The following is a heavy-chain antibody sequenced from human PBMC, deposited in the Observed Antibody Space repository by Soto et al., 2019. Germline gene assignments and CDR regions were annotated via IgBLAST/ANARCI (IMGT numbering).Heavy chain of an antibody. CDR3: ARGRGTTMRTLN. CDR2: INHSGST. V-gene: IGHV4-34*01. CDR1: GGSFSGYY. D-gene: IGHD1-1*01. J-gene: IGHJ4*02. Sequence: SETLSLTCAVYGGSFSGYYWSWIRQPPGKGLEWIGEINHSGSTNYNPSLKSRVTISVDTSKKQFSLKLSSVTAADTAMYYCARGRGTTMRTLNWGQGTLVTVYS.